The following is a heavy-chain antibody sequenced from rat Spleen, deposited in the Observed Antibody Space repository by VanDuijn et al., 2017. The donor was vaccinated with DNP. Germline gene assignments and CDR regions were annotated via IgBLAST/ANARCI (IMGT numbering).Heavy chain of an antibody. CDR1: GFTFSDYY. CDR3: VRWNSGHFDY. V-gene: IGHV5-22*01. J-gene: IGHJ2*01. D-gene: IGHD4-3*01. Sequence: EVQLVESGGGLVQPGRSLKLSCAASGFTFSDYYTAWVRQAPTKGLEWVAYIGSPAYAPYYTDSVKGRFAISRDNAKSTLYLQMNSLRSEDMATYYCVRWNSGHFDYWGQGVMVTVSS. CDR2: IGSPAYAP.